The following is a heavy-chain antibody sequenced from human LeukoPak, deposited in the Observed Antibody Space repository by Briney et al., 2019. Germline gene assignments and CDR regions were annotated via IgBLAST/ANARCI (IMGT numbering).Heavy chain of an antibody. D-gene: IGHD3-22*01. CDR3: ARGQDIHYYDSSGYYHY. Sequence: GGSLRLSCAASGFTFSNYEMNWVRQAPGKGLEWVSYISSSGSTRYYADSVKGRFTISRDNAKNSLYLQMNSLRAEDTAVNYCARGQDIHYYDSSGYYHYWGQGTLVTVSS. CDR2: ISSSGSTR. J-gene: IGHJ4*02. CDR1: GFTFSNYE. V-gene: IGHV3-48*03.